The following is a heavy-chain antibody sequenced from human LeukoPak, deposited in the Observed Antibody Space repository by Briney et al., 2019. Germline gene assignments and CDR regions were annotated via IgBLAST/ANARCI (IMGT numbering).Heavy chain of an antibody. CDR2: ISGSGGST. D-gene: IGHD4-23*01. J-gene: IGHJ4*02. Sequence: GGSLRLSCAASGFTFSSYGMHWVRQAPGKGLEWVSAISGSGGSTYYADSVKGRFTISRDNSKNTLYLQMNSLRAEDTAVYYCAKDDYGGNCCFDYWGQGTLVTVSS. CDR3: AKDDYGGNCCFDY. V-gene: IGHV3-23*01. CDR1: GFTFSSYG.